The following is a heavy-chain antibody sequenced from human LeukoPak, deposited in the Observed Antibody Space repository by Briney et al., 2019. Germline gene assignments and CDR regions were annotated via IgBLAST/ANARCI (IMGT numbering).Heavy chain of an antibody. CDR3: ARVDCSSTSCHRNYYYYYGMDV. Sequence: SETLSLTCAVYGGSFSGYYWSWIRQHPGKGLEWIGYIYYSGSTYYNPSLKSRVTISVDTSKNQFSLKLSSVTAADTAVYYCARVDCSSTSCHRNYYYYYGMDVWGQGTTVTVSS. J-gene: IGHJ6*02. V-gene: IGHV4-31*11. D-gene: IGHD2-2*01. CDR1: GGSFSGYY. CDR2: IYYSGST.